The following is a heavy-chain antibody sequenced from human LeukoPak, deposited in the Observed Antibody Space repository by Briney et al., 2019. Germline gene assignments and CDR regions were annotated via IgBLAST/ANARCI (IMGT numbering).Heavy chain of an antibody. Sequence: GGSLRLSCAASGFTFSRDSMNWLRQAPGKGLEWVSSISSSSSYIYYADSVKGRFTISRDNAKNSLYLQMISLRAEDTAVYYCARDGDLSYCGGDCHFIQQWGQGTLVTVSS. CDR1: GFTFSRDS. CDR2: ISSSSSYI. V-gene: IGHV3-21*01. J-gene: IGHJ1*01. D-gene: IGHD2-21*02. CDR3: ARDGDLSYCGGDCHFIQQ.